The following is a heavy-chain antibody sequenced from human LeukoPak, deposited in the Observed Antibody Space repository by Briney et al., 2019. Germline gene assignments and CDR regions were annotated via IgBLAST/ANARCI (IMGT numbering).Heavy chain of an antibody. CDR3: AGLLGGARGY. CDR2: IYYSGST. J-gene: IGHJ4*02. CDR1: GGSISGYY. Sequence: PSETLSLTCTVSGGSISGYYWSWIRQPPGKGLEWIGYIYYSGSTNYNPSLKSRVTISVDTSKNQFSLKLSSVTAADTAVYYWAGLLGGARGYWGQGTLVTVSS. V-gene: IGHV4-59*01. D-gene: IGHD3-16*01.